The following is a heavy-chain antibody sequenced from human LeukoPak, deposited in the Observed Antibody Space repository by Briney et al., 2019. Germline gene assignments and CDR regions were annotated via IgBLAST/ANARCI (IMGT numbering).Heavy chain of an antibody. V-gene: IGHV3-23*01. CDR2: ISGNGGGT. Sequence: GGSLRLSCAASGFSFSSYAMSWARQAPGKGLEWVSGISGNGGGTYYADSVKDRFTISRDNSKNTLYLQMNSLRAEDTAVYYCAKSFGYSRSWFDYWGQGTPVTVSS. J-gene: IGHJ4*02. CDR3: AKSFGYSRSWFDY. CDR1: GFSFSSYA. D-gene: IGHD6-13*01.